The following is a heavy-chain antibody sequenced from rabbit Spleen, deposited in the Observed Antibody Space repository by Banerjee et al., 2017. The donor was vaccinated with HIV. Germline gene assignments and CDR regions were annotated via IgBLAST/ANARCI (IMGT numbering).Heavy chain of an antibody. V-gene: IGHV1S40*01. CDR2: IDTGSSGFT. CDR3: ARDTSSSFSSYGMDL. CDR1: GVSFSSSSY. D-gene: IGHD1-1*01. J-gene: IGHJ6*01. Sequence: LEESGGDLVKPGASLTLTCTASGVSFSSSSYMCWVRQAPGKGLEWIACIDTGSSGFTYFATWAKGRFTCSKTSSTTVTLQMTRLTAADTATYFCARDTSSSFSSYGMDLWGQGTLVTVS.